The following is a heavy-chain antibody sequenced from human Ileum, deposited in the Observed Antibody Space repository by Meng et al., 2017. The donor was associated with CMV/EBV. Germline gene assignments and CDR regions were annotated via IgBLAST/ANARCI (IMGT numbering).Heavy chain of an antibody. Sequence: GESLKISCAASGFTFSNAWMSWVRQAPGKGLEWVGSLRSQTDGGTTDYAAPVKGRFTISRDDSKNTLYLQMSSLKTDDTAMYYCTTDWKRSISYWGQGTTVTVSS. CDR2: LRSQTDGGTT. CDR3: TTDWKRSISY. CDR1: GFTFSNAW. J-gene: IGHJ6*02. V-gene: IGHV3-15*01. D-gene: IGHD3-3*02.